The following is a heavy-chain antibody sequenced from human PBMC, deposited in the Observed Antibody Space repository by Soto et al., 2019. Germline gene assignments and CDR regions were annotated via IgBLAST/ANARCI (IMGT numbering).Heavy chain of an antibody. D-gene: IGHD6-19*01. J-gene: IGHJ5*02. CDR2: INPNSGGT. Sequence: ASVKVSCKASGYTFTGYYMHWVRQAPGQGLEWMGWINPNSGGTNYAQKFQGRVTMTRDTSISTAYMELSRLRSDDTAVYYCAREFSCIAVAGIEFDPWGQGTLVTVSS. V-gene: IGHV1-2*02. CDR3: AREFSCIAVAGIEFDP. CDR1: GYTFTGYY.